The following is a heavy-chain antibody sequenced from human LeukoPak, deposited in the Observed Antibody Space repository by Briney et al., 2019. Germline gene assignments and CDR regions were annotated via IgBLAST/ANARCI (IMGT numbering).Heavy chain of an antibody. D-gene: IGHD6-13*01. CDR2: INHGGST. CDR3: ARGRYVTTRGGAAAGFLDY. CDR1: GFTFSSYA. V-gene: IGHV4-34*01. Sequence: GSLRLSCAASGFTFSSYAMSWVRQAPGKGLEWIGEINHGGSTNYNPSLKSRVTISVDTSQNQFSLRLSSVTAADTAVYYCARGRYVTTRGGAAAGFLDYWGQGTLVTVST. J-gene: IGHJ4*02.